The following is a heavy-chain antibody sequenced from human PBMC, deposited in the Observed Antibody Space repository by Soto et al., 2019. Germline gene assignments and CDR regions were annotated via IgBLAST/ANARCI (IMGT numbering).Heavy chain of an antibody. Sequence: GGSLRLSCAASGFTFSSYSMNWVRQAPGKGLEWVSSISSSSSYIYYADSVKGRFTISRDNAKNSLYLQMNSLRAEDTAVYYCARDATGYSSGWLNWFDPWGKGTLVTVSS. CDR2: ISSSSSYI. D-gene: IGHD6-19*01. V-gene: IGHV3-21*01. J-gene: IGHJ5*02. CDR1: GFTFSSYS. CDR3: ARDATGYSSGWLNWFDP.